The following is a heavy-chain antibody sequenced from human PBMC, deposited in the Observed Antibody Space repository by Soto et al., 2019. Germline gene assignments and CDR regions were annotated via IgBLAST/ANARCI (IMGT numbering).Heavy chain of an antibody. Sequence: QLQLQESGPGLVKPSETLSLTCIVSGGSITRNNHYWGWIRQSPGQGLEWIGSILYGGSTNYNPSLKSRVTLSGETSKNHCSLKMRSVTAADTALYYCSRLGSSGWYQGSFFDYWGQGSLVNVSS. CDR3: SRLGSSGWYQGSFFDY. D-gene: IGHD6-19*01. CDR2: ILYGGST. J-gene: IGHJ4*02. V-gene: IGHV4-39*01. CDR1: GGSITRNNHY.